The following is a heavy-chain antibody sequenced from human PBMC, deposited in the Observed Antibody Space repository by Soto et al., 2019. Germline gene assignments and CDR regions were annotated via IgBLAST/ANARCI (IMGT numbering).Heavy chain of an antibody. CDR1: GFTFSSYG. CDR3: AKDSPGGGSSAPFDY. D-gene: IGHD6-6*01. CDR2: ISYDGSNK. Sequence: QVQLVESGGGVVQPGRSLRLSCAASGFTFSSYGMHWVRQAPGKGLEWVAVISYDGSNKYYADSVKGRFTISRDNSKNTLYLQMNSLRAEDTAVYYCAKDSPGGGSSAPFDYWGQGTLVTVSS. J-gene: IGHJ4*02. V-gene: IGHV3-30*18.